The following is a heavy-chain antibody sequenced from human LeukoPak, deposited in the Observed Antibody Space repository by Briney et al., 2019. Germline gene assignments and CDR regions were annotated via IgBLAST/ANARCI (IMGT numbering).Heavy chain of an antibody. CDR2: IYSGGST. CDR3: ATNLRAGGSSFDY. J-gene: IGHJ4*02. D-gene: IGHD3-10*01. V-gene: IGHV3-66*01. Sequence: GGSLRLSCAASGFTVSSNYMSWVRQAPGKGLEWVSVIYSGGSTYYADSVKGRFTVSRDNSKNTLYLQMNSLRAEDTAVYYCATNLRAGGSSFDYWGQGTLVTVSS. CDR1: GFTVSSNY.